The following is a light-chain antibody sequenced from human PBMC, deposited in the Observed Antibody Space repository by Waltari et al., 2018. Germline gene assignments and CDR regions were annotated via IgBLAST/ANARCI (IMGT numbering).Light chain of an antibody. V-gene: IGLV2-14*03. CDR2: DVI. Sequence: QSALTQPASVSGSPGQSITISCTGTSRDIGGYVYVSWYQQYPGKAPKPLIYDVISRPSGVSNRFAGSKSGNTASLTISGLQAEDEANYYCCSYTSASTLGVFGGGTKLTVL. CDR1: SRDIGGYVY. J-gene: IGLJ3*02. CDR3: CSYTSASTLGV.